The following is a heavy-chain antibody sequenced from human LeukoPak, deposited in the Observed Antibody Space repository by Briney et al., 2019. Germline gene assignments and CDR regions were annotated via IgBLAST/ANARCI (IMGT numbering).Heavy chain of an antibody. V-gene: IGHV3-21*01. Sequence: GGSLRLSCAASGFTFSSYAMNWIRQAPGKGLEWVSSISSSSSYIYYADSVKGRFTISRDNANNSLYLQMNSLRAEDTALYYCARAEDYGAIDYWGQGTLVTVSS. D-gene: IGHD4-17*01. J-gene: IGHJ4*02. CDR1: GFTFSSYA. CDR3: ARAEDYGAIDY. CDR2: ISSSSSYI.